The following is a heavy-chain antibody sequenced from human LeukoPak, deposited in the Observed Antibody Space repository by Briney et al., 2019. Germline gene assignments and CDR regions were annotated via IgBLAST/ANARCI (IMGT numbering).Heavy chain of an antibody. Sequence: SETLSLTCVVSGGSVSGYYWGWIRQPPGKGLEWIGYIYHSGSTYYNPSLKSRVTISVDRSKNQFSLKLSSVTAADTAVYYCARNEYNWNYFDYWGQGTLVTVSS. CDR1: GGSVSGYY. V-gene: IGHV4-30-2*01. J-gene: IGHJ4*02. CDR2: IYHSGST. CDR3: ARNEYNWNYFDY. D-gene: IGHD1-20*01.